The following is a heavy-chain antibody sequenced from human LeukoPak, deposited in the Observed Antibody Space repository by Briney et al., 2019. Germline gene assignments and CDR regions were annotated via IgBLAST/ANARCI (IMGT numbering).Heavy chain of an antibody. CDR1: GFTFSSYA. V-gene: IGHV3-30-3*01. Sequence: GGSLRLSCAASGFTFSSYAMHWVRQAPGKGLEWVAVISYDGSNKYYADSVKGRFTISRDNSKNTLYLQMNSLRAEDTAVYYCARTTYYYDSSGAHFDYWGQGTLVTVS. D-gene: IGHD3-22*01. CDR2: ISYDGSNK. CDR3: ARTTYYYDSSGAHFDY. J-gene: IGHJ4*02.